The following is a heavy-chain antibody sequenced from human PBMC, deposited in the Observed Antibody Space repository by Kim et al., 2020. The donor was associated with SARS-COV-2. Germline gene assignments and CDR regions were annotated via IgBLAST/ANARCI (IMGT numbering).Heavy chain of an antibody. CDR3: AKDQYSSGWFVGYYYYYGMDV. D-gene: IGHD6-19*01. CDR2: IWYDGSNK. CDR1: GFTFSSYG. J-gene: IGHJ6*02. V-gene: IGHV3-33*06. Sequence: GGSLRLSCAASGFTFSSYGMHWVRQAPGKGLEWVAVIWYDGSNKYYADSVKGRFTISRDNSKNTLYLQMNSLRAEDTAVYYCAKDQYSSGWFVGYYYYYGMDVGGQEATVTVSS.